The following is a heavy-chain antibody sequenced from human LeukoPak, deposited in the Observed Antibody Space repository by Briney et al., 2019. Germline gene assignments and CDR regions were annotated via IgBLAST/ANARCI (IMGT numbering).Heavy chain of an antibody. CDR2: IKQDGSEK. Sequence: GGSLRLSCAASGYTFSSYWMSWVRQAPGKGLEWVANIKQDGSEKYYVDSVKGRFTISRDNAKNSLYLQMNSLRAEDTAVYYCARERSSGYYYVSDSWGQGTLVTVSS. V-gene: IGHV3-7*01. D-gene: IGHD3-22*01. CDR3: ARERSSGYYYVSDS. CDR1: GYTFSSYW. J-gene: IGHJ4*02.